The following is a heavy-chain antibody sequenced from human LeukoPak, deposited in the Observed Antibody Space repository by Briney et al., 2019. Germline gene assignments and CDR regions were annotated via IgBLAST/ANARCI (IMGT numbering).Heavy chain of an antibody. V-gene: IGHV4-30-4*01. Sequence: SETLSLTCTVSGGSISSGDYYWSWIRQPPGKGLEWIGYIYYSGSTYYNPCLKSRVTISVDTSKNQFSLKLSSVTAADTAVYYCARGGSGRPTDYWGQGTLVTVSS. D-gene: IGHD3-10*01. CDR1: GGSISSGDYY. J-gene: IGHJ4*02. CDR2: IYYSGST. CDR3: ARGGSGRPTDY.